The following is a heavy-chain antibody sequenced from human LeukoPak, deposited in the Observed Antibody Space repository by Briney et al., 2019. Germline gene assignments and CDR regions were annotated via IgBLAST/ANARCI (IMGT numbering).Heavy chain of an antibody. V-gene: IGHV4-59*01. J-gene: IGHJ6*02. CDR1: GGSISSCY. D-gene: IGHD3-16*02. CDR3: ARVSDYVWGSYRYQDDYGWDV. Sequence: PSETLSLTCTVSGGSISSCYWSWMRQPPGKGLEWIGYIYYSGSTNYNPSLKSRVTISVDTSKNQFSLKLSSVTAADTAVYYCARVSDYVWGSYRYQDDYGWDVWGQGTTVTVSS. CDR2: IYYSGST.